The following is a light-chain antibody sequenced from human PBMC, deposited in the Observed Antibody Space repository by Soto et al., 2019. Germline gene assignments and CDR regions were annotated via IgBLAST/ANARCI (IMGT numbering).Light chain of an antibody. V-gene: IGKV1-5*01. Sequence: DIQLIQSPAALSASVGDRINITCRASENIFKFLAWYQQRAGRAPNLLIYAASDLETGVPSRFSGRGSGTEFTLTIDSLQPDDSATYYCQHYNTQSITFGGGTQVDVK. CDR3: QHYNTQSIT. CDR1: ENIFKF. J-gene: IGKJ4*01. CDR2: AAS.